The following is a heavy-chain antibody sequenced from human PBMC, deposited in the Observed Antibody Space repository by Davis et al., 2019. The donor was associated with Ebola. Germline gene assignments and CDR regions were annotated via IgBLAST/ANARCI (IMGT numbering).Heavy chain of an antibody. V-gene: IGHV3-53*01. CDR3: ARVVAVAGYYFKY. J-gene: IGHJ4*02. Sequence: PGGSLRLSCAASGFIVSSNYMTWVRQAPGKGLEWVSVIYSSGMTYYADSVKGRFTISRDNSKNTLYLQMNSLRAEDTAVYYCARVVAVAGYYFKYWGQGTLVTVSS. CDR2: IYSSGMT. D-gene: IGHD6-19*01. CDR1: GFIVSSNY.